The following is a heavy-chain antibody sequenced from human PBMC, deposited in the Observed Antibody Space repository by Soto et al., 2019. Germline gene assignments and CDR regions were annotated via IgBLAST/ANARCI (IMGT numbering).Heavy chain of an antibody. J-gene: IGHJ4*02. CDR2: ISANGQGI. CDR3: AKDRNYPRDQFHY. D-gene: IGHD1-7*01. Sequence: LRLSCAASGFTFSTYALSWVRQAPGKGLKWVSAISANGQGIYYADSVRGRFTISRDNSKNTIFLHMDSLRAEDTAVYYCAKDRNYPRDQFHYWGQGTLVTV. V-gene: IGHV3-23*01. CDR1: GFTFSTYA.